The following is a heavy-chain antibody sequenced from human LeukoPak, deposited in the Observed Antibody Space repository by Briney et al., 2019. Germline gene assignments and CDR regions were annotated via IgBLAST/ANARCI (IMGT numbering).Heavy chain of an antibody. CDR2: INWNSVNI. CDR3: AKDRGSGSYLFLDS. Sequence: GGSLRLSCAASGFTFDDYAMHWVRQAPGKGLEWVSYINWNSVNIAYADSVKGRFTISRDNAKNSLFLQMNSLRAEDTALYYCAKDRGSGSYLFLDSWGQGTLVTVSS. J-gene: IGHJ4*02. V-gene: IGHV3-9*01. CDR1: GFTFDDYA. D-gene: IGHD3-10*01.